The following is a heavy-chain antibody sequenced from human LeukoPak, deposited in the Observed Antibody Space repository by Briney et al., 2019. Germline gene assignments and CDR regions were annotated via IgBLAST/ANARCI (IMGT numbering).Heavy chain of an antibody. J-gene: IGHJ4*02. CDR2: IYYSGST. Sequence: SETLSLTCTVSGDSISSYYWSWIQQPPGKGLEWIGYIYYSGSTNYNPSLKSRVTISVDTSKNQFSLKLSSVTAADTSVYYCARDLYSSSWLNYFDYWGQGTLVTVSS. D-gene: IGHD6-13*01. CDR1: GDSISSYY. CDR3: ARDLYSSSWLNYFDY. V-gene: IGHV4-59*01.